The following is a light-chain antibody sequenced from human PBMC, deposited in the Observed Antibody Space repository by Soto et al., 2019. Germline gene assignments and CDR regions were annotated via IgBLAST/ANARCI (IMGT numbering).Light chain of an antibody. CDR3: QQLNSYSRT. CDR2: KTS. V-gene: IGKV1-5*03. J-gene: IGKJ1*01. Sequence: DLPITKYHSTLSSSLGDRVTITCRASQSISMWLAWYQQRPGKAPRPLIYKTSNLESGVPSRFSGSGSGTEFTLTISSLQPEDFATYYCQQLNSYSRTFGQGTKVDIK. CDR1: QSISMW.